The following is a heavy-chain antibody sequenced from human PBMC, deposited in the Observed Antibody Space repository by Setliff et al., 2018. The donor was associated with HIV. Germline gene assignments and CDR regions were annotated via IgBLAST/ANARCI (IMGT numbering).Heavy chain of an antibody. CDR1: GYSISSGYY. CDR2: IYHSGTT. V-gene: IGHV4-38-2*01. D-gene: IGHD2-15*01. CDR3: ARLLVAGMLFDY. Sequence: SETLSLTCDVSGYSISSGYYWGWIRQPPGKGLEWIGSIYHSGTTYYNPSLKSRVTISVDTSKNQFSLKLSSVTAADTAVYYCARLLVAGMLFDYWGQGTLVTVSS. J-gene: IGHJ4*02.